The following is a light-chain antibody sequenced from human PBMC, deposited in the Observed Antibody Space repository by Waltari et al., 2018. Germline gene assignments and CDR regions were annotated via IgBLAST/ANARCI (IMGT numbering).Light chain of an antibody. V-gene: IGLV2-14*01. J-gene: IGLJ2*01. CDR2: EVS. Sequence: CYQQHQGEAPNLIIYEVSNRPSVVSNRFSGSKSGNTASLTIAGLPAEDEAYYYCSSDTSSSPVVFGGGTKLTVL. CDR3: SSDTSSSPVV.